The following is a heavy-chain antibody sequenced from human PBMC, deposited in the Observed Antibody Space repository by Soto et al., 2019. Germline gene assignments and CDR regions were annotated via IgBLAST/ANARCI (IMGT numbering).Heavy chain of an antibody. V-gene: IGHV1-3*01. CDR1: GYTFTGYY. Sequence: ASVKVSCKASGYTFTGYYMHWVRQAPGQRLEWMGWINAGNGNTKYSQKFQGRVTITRDTSASTAYMELSSLRSEDTAVYYCASEYCGGDCYSAARYGMDVLGQGTTVTVSS. D-gene: IGHD2-21*02. CDR2: INAGNGNT. J-gene: IGHJ6*02. CDR3: ASEYCGGDCYSAARYGMDV.